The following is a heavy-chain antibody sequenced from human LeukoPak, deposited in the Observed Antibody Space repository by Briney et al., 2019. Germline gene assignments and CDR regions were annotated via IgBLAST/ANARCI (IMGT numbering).Heavy chain of an antibody. Sequence: ASVKVSCKASGYTFTSYYMHWVPQSPGQGLEWMGIINPSGGSASYAQKFQGRVTMTRDTSTSTVYMELSSLISEDTAVYYCARDCGGSCGSGSDYWGQGTLVTVSS. D-gene: IGHD2-15*01. CDR1: GYTFTSYY. J-gene: IGHJ4*02. V-gene: IGHV1-46*01. CDR2: INPSGGSA. CDR3: ARDCGGSCGSGSDY.